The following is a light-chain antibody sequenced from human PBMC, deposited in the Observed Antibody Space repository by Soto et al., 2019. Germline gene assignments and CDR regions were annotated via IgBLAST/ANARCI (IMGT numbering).Light chain of an antibody. CDR2: DAS. V-gene: IGKV3-11*01. CDR3: QQRSNWGMYT. Sequence: EIVLTQSPATLSLSPGERATLSCRASQSVRRYLAWYQQKPGQAPRLLISDASNRATGIPARFSGSGSGTDFTLNISSLEPEDFAVYYCQQRSNWGMYTFGQGTKLEIK. J-gene: IGKJ2*01. CDR1: QSVRRY.